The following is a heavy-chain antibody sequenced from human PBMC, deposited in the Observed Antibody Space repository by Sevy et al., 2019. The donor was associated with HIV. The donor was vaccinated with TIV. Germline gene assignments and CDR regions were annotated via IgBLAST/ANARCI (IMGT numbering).Heavy chain of an antibody. CDR1: GFTVSNNF. J-gene: IGHJ6*03. V-gene: IGHV3-53*01. Sequence: GGSLRLSCAVSGFTVSNNFLNWVRQSPGKGLEWVSTVYSDLRTFYADSVKGRFTVSRDDPKNALYLQMNSLRAEDTAVYYCARVIDGYHREFSYFYYYMDVWGKGTTVTVSS. CDR3: ARVIDGYHREFSYFYYYMDV. D-gene: IGHD5-12*01. CDR2: VYSDLRT.